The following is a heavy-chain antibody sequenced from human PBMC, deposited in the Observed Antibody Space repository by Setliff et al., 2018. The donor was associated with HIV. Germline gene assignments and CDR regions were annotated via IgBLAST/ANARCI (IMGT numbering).Heavy chain of an antibody. CDR1: GGSISSYY. Sequence: SETLSLTCTVSGGSISSYYWSWIRQPPGRGLEWIGYIYYSGSTNYNPSLKSRVTISVDTSKSQFSLKLSSVTAADTAVYYCARPRSGTYRGHYYYYMDVWGKGTTVTVSS. J-gene: IGHJ6*03. CDR3: ARPRSGTYRGHYYYYMDV. CDR2: IYYSGST. D-gene: IGHD3-10*01. V-gene: IGHV4-59*01.